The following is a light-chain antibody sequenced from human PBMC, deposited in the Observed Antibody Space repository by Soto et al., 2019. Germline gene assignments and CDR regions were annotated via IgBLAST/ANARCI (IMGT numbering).Light chain of an antibody. J-gene: IGKJ3*01. CDR3: QQLNNWHQT. V-gene: IGKV3-15*01. Sequence: EIEMMQVPATLFVCPVGRATLCCRQSQSVRSSLAWYQQKGGQAPRLLGYGASTRATGILDRFRGSGSGPEFTPTISSLLYDECSVYFCQQLNNWHQTLVPGLKVDIK. CDR1: QSVRSS. CDR2: GAS.